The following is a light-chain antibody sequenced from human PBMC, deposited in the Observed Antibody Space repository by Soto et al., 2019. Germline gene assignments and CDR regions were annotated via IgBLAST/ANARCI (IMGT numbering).Light chain of an antibody. CDR1: QCSRRR. Sequence: LQLPTSPSTLSVSVGDSVSIMFRASQCSRRRLAWYQQKPGIAPKLLIYDAASLESGVPSRFSGSGSDTEFTLTISRLQPDDFAPYNCRSRTFGQGTRLEI. V-gene: IGKV1-5*02. CDR2: DAA. CDR3: RSRT. J-gene: IGKJ5*01.